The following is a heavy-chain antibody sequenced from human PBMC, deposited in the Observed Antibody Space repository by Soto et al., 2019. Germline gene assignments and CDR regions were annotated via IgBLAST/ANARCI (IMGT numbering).Heavy chain of an antibody. CDR3: VGTGTTDDY. D-gene: IGHD4-17*01. V-gene: IGHV4-30-4*01. J-gene: IGHJ4*02. CDR2: IYNSGGS. CDR1: GASVRSGDYY. Sequence: QVQLQESGPGLVKPSQTLSLTCSVSGASVRSGDYYWSSIRQAPGKGLEWIGYIYNSGGSYYKPSLKGPLTISIDTSKNQFSLKLNSVTAADTAIYYCVGTGTTDDYWGRGTLVTVSS.